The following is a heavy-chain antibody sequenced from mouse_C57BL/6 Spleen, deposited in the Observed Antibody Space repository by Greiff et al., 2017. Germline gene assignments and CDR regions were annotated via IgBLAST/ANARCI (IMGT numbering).Heavy chain of an antibody. V-gene: IGHV1-82*01. J-gene: IGHJ2*01. D-gene: IGHD4-1*01. Sequence: VQLQQSGPELVKPGASVKISCKASGYAFSSSWMNWVKQRPGKGLEWIGRIYPGDGDTNYNGKFKGKATLTADKSSSTAYMQLSSLTSEDSAVXFCARLELGEAFDYWGQGTTLTVSS. CDR2: IYPGDGDT. CDR1: GYAFSSSW. CDR3: ARLELGEAFDY.